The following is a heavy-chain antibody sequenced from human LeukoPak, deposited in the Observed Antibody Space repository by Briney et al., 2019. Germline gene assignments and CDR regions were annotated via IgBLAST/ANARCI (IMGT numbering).Heavy chain of an antibody. Sequence: GGSLRLSCAASGFTFSSYWMHWVRQAPGKGLVWVSRINSDESSTTYADSVKGRFTISRDNAKNTLYLQMNSLRAEDTAVYYCARVNYDSSALYYYYYMDVWGKGTTVTVSS. CDR1: GFTFSSYW. V-gene: IGHV3-74*01. J-gene: IGHJ6*03. CDR2: INSDESST. CDR3: ARVNYDSSALYYYYYMDV. D-gene: IGHD3-22*01.